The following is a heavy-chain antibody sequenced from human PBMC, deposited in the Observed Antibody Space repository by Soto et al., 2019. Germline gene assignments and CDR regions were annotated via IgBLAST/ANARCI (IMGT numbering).Heavy chain of an antibody. D-gene: IGHD2-2*01. CDR3: ARGPRHCSTPNCFSGVTWFDP. Sequence: ASVKVSCKTSGHTLTEFSIHWVRQAPGKGLEWMGGFDPEGGEAIYAQKFQGRVTMTEDTSTDTAYMELSSLRSDDTAVYYCARGPRHCSTPNCFSGVTWFDPWGQGTLVTVSP. CDR1: GHTLTEFS. V-gene: IGHV1-24*01. CDR2: FDPEGGEA. J-gene: IGHJ5*02.